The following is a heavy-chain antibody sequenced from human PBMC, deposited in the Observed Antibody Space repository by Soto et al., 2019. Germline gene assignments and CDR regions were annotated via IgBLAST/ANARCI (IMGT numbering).Heavy chain of an antibody. V-gene: IGHV4-61*08. CDR2: INYSGST. D-gene: IGHD1-26*01. Sequence: PSETLSLTCTVSGASISSGGYFWSWVRQHPGKGLEWIGYINYSGSTSYNPSLETGVTISVDTSKNQFSLKLTSVTPADTAIYYCARVKRSTSRLDPWGQGTLVTVSS. CDR1: GASISSGGYF. CDR3: ARVKRSTSRLDP. J-gene: IGHJ5*02.